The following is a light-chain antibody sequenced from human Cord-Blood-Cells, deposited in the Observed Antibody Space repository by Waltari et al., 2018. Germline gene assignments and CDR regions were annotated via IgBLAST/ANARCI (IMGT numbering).Light chain of an antibody. CDR2: GAH. CDR3: QQYGSSYT. J-gene: IGKJ2*01. Sequence: EIVFTHSPGTLSLSPGESAPLPCRASQSVSSSYLAWYQQKPGQAPRLLIYGAHSRATAIPDRFSGSGSGTDFTLTISRLEPEDFAVYYCQQYGSSYTFGQGTKLEIK. V-gene: IGKV3-20*01. CDR1: QSVSSSY.